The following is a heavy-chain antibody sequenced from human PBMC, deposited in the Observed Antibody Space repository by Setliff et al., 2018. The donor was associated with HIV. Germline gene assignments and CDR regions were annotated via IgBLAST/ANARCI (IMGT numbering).Heavy chain of an antibody. D-gene: IGHD2-15*01. CDR3: ARDRCSGGSCTSSYYYYGMDV. Sequence: SVKVSCKASGYTFTSYGISWVRQAPGQGLEWMGWISAYNGNTNYAQKLQGRVTMTTDTSTSTAYMELRSLRSDDTAVCYCARDRCSGGSCTSSYYYYGMDVWGQGTTVTVSS. CDR2: ISAYNGNT. V-gene: IGHV1-18*01. CDR1: GYTFTSYG. J-gene: IGHJ6*02.